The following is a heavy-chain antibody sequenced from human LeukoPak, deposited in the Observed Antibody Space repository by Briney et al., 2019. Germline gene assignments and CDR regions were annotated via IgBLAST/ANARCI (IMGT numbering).Heavy chain of an antibody. D-gene: IGHD1-26*01. J-gene: IGHJ3*02. Sequence: ASVKVSCKASGYTFTTSRINWVRQAPGQGLELMGWISAYNGNTNYAQKFQSRVTMTTDTSTNTAYMDLRSLTSDDTAVYYCASKSVGATHDALDIWGQGTMVIVSS. CDR2: ISAYNGNT. CDR1: GYTFTTSR. V-gene: IGHV1-18*01. CDR3: ASKSVGATHDALDI.